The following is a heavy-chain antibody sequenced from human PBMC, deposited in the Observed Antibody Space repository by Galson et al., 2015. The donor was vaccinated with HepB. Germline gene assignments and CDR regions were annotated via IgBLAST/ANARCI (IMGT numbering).Heavy chain of an antibody. CDR1: GGSIRSSNHQ. CDR3: ARKGASYYEYYAMDV. Sequence: LSLTCSVSGGSIRSSNHQWGWIRQPPGKGLEWIGNIYWSGSTDYNPSLRGRHSLSVDTSRNQFSLRLRSVTAADTAVYYCARKGASYYEYYAMDVWGQGTTVIVS. D-gene: IGHD4/OR15-4a*01. J-gene: IGHJ6*02. CDR2: IYWSGST. V-gene: IGHV4-39*01.